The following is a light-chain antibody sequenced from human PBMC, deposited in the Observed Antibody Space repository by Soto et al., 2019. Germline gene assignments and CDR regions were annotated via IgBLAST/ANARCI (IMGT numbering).Light chain of an antibody. CDR1: SSDVGGYNY. Sequence: QSVLTQPASVSGSPGRSITISCTVTSSDVGGYNYVSWFQQYPGKAPKLMIYEVSNRPSGVSNRFSGSKSGNTASLTISGLQAGDEADYYCSSYTTSSTLVFGTGTKVTLL. V-gene: IGLV2-14*01. CDR3: SSYTTSSTLV. CDR2: EVS. J-gene: IGLJ1*01.